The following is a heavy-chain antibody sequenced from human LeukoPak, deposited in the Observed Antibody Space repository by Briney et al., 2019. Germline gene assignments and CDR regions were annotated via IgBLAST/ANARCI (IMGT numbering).Heavy chain of an antibody. Sequence: PSETLSLTCTVSSGSISSYYWSWIRQPPGKGLEWIGYIYYSGSTNYNPSLKSRVTISVDTSKNQFSLKLSSVTAADTAVYYCARGSEPYYDSSGYPPADFQHWGQGTLVTVSS. V-gene: IGHV4-59*01. D-gene: IGHD3-22*01. J-gene: IGHJ1*01. CDR3: ARGSEPYYDSSGYPPADFQH. CDR1: SGSISSYY. CDR2: IYYSGST.